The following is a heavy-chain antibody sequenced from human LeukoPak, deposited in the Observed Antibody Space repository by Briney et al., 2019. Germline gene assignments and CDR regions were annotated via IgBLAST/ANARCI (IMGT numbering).Heavy chain of an antibody. CDR1: GFTFSSYS. V-gene: IGHV3-21*01. CDR2: ISSSSSYI. CDR3: ARVIAVAGFQH. D-gene: IGHD6-19*01. Sequence: GGSLRLSCAASGFTFSSYSMNWVRQAPGKGLEWVSSISSSSSYIYYADSVKGRFTISRDNAKNSLYLQMNSLRAEDTAVYYCARVIAVAGFQHWGQGTLVTVSS. J-gene: IGHJ1*01.